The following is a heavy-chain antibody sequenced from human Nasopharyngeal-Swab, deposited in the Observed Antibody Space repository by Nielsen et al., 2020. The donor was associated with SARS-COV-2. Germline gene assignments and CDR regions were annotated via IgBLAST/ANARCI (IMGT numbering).Heavy chain of an antibody. Sequence: WIRQPPGKGLEWVANIKQDGSEKYYEDSVEGRFTISRDNAKNSLYLQMNSLRVEDTAVYYCARRTFSSTSLIDCWGQGTLVTVSS. J-gene: IGHJ4*02. CDR2: IKQDGSEK. D-gene: IGHD2-2*01. V-gene: IGHV3-7*01. CDR3: ARRTFSSTSLIDC.